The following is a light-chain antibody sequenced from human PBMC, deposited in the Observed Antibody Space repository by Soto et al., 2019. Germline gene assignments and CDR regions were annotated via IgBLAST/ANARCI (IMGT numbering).Light chain of an antibody. CDR1: GSDIATFNY. CDR3: NSYSSTSFYV. J-gene: IGLJ1*01. V-gene: IGLV2-14*01. Sequence: VLAQPASVSGSPGQSITISCTGSGSDIATFNYVSWYQQYPGKAPKLLIYQVTSRASGVSHRFSGSKSGNTAALTISGLQPEDEAEYYCNSYSSTSFYVFGTGTKVTVL. CDR2: QVT.